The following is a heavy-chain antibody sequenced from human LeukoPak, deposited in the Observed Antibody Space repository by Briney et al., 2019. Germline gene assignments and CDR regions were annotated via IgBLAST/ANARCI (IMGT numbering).Heavy chain of an antibody. CDR2: FYRGETT. D-gene: IGHD2-15*01. V-gene: IGHV3-53*01. CDR1: GFTVRSSY. J-gene: IGHJ4*02. CDR3: AREVVSIPSYFGS. Sequence: PGGSLRLSCAASGFTVRSSYMYWVRQAPGKGLEWVSFFYRGETTYYAESVRGRFTISRDISKNTLYLLMNSLVPEDTAVYYCAREVVSIPSYFGSWGQGTRVTVSS.